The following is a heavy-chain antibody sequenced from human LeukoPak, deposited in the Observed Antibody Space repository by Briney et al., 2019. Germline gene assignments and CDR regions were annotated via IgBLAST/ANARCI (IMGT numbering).Heavy chain of an antibody. D-gene: IGHD6-19*01. J-gene: IGHJ1*01. V-gene: IGHV3-30-3*01. CDR2: ISYEGSNK. Sequence: GGSLRLSCAASGFTFSSYAMHWVRQAPGKGLEWVAVISYEGSNKYYADSVKGRFTISRDNSKNTLYLQMNRLRPEDTAVYYCAGDLSALAVAGYFQYWGQGTLVTVSS. CDR1: GFTFSSYA. CDR3: AGDLSALAVAGYFQY.